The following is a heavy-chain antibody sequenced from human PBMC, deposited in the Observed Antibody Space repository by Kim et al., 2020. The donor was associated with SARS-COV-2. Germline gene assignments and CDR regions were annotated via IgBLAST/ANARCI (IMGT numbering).Heavy chain of an antibody. CDR3: TGHYHYDA. CDR1: GDSVNGHY. D-gene: IGHD3-22*01. Sequence: SETLSLTCTVSGDSVNGHYWIWVRQPPGKGLEWIGYIHDSGRSDHNPSLKSRVTLSLDTSRNQFSLKLSSVTAADPAIYFCTGHYHYDAWGQGAVVTVSS. V-gene: IGHV4-59*02. J-gene: IGHJ1*01. CDR2: IHDSGRS.